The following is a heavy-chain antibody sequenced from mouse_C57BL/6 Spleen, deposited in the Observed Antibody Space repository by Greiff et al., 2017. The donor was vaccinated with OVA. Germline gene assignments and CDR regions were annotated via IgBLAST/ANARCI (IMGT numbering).Heavy chain of an antibody. CDR3: ARRAVGYGSSYYFDY. D-gene: IGHD1-1*01. V-gene: IGHV1-42*01. J-gene: IGHJ2*01. Sequence: EVQLQQSGPELVKPGASVKISCKASGYSFTGYYMNWVKQSPEKSLEWIGEINPSTGGTTYNQKFKAKATLTVDKSSSTAYMQLKSLTSEDSAVYYCARRAVGYGSSYYFDYWGQGTTLTVSS. CDR2: INPSTGGT. CDR1: GYSFTGYY.